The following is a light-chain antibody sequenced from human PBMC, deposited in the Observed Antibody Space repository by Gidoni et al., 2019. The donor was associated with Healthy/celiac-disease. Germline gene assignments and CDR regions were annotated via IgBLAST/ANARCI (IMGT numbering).Light chain of an antibody. Sequence: SYELTQPPSVPVPPGQTARITCSGDALPKQYAYWYQQKPGQAPVLVIYKDSERPSGIPERFSGSSSGTTVTLTISGVQAEDEADYYCQSADSSGTRVFGGGTKLTVL. CDR3: QSADSSGTRV. J-gene: IGLJ3*02. CDR2: KDS. CDR1: ALPKQY. V-gene: IGLV3-25*03.